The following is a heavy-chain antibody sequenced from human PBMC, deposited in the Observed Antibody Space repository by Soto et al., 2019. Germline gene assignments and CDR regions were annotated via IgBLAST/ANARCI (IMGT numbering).Heavy chain of an antibody. D-gene: IGHD1-26*01. Sequence: QVQLQASGPGLVKPSDTLSLTCTVSGDSIGTYNWGWIRQPPGKRLEWIGYIFANGGTSYNPALKIRVTISADTSTKQFSLRLSSVTAADTAVYYCVRQGIGALHGLVDVCGQGTTVTVSS. CDR3: VRQGIGALHGLVDV. V-gene: IGHV4-59*08. CDR1: GDSIGTYN. J-gene: IGHJ6*02. CDR2: IFANGGT.